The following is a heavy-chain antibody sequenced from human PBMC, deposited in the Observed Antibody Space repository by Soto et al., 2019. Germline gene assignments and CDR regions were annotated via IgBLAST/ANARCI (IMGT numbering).Heavy chain of an antibody. Sequence: QVQLVQSGAEVKKPGSSVKVSCKASGGTFSSYAISWVRQAPGQGLEWMGGIIPIFGTADYAQKFQGRVTITADESTSTAYLQLSSLRSEDTAVYYCALHYGSGSNDYYYGMDVWGQGTTVTVSS. D-gene: IGHD3-10*01. CDR1: GGTFSSYA. CDR3: ALHYGSGSNDYYYGMDV. V-gene: IGHV1-69*12. J-gene: IGHJ6*02. CDR2: IIPIFGTA.